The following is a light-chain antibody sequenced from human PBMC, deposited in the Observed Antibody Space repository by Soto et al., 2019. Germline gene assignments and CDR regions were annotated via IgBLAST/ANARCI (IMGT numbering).Light chain of an antibody. V-gene: IGLV2-8*01. CDR1: SNDVGGYNY. J-gene: IGLJ1*01. CDR3: SSYAGSSNV. Sequence: QSVLTQPPSASGSPGQSVAIFCTGTSNDVGGYNYVSWYQQHPGKAPKLMIYEVNKRPSGVPDRFSGSKSGNTASLTVSGLQAEDEADYYCSSYAGSSNVFGTGTKVTVL. CDR2: EVN.